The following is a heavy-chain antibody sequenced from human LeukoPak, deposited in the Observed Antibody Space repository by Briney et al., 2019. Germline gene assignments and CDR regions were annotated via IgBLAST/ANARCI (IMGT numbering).Heavy chain of an antibody. CDR3: ATNYYDSSRAASDY. V-gene: IGHV3-7*03. CDR1: GFTFGNHW. D-gene: IGHD3-22*01. Sequence: GGSLRLSCAASGFTFGNHWMTWVRQAPGKGLEWLAHIKEDGSETAYVDSVRGRFTISRDNAKNSLYLQMSSLRAEDTAVYYCATNYYDSSRAASDYWGQGTLVTVSS. J-gene: IGHJ4*02. CDR2: IKEDGSET.